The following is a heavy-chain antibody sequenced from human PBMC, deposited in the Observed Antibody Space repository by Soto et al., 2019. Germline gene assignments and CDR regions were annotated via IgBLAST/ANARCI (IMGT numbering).Heavy chain of an antibody. V-gene: IGHV3-9*01. D-gene: IGHD2-21*01. CDR3: EKDIRAYCGGECITISPAFDI. CDR2: ITVTGSTA. Sequence: KGMEWVSAITVTGSTAYYSDSVKGRFTISRDNAKNSLYLQMNSLRAEDTALYYCEKDIRAYCGGECITISPAFDI. J-gene: IGHJ3*02.